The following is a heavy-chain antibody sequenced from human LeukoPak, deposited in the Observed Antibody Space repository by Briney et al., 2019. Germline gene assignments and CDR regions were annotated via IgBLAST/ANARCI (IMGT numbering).Heavy chain of an antibody. J-gene: IGHJ4*02. CDR3: ATEWSQYYFDY. Sequence: SETLSLTCAVYGESFTTFYWGWIRQTPGKGLEWIGEINHTGSTNYDPSLKSRVSISVDTSKNQFSLKVTSVTAADTAIYYCATEWSQYYFDYWGQGTLVTVSS. CDR2: INHTGST. D-gene: IGHD1-26*01. V-gene: IGHV4-34*01. CDR1: GESFTTFY.